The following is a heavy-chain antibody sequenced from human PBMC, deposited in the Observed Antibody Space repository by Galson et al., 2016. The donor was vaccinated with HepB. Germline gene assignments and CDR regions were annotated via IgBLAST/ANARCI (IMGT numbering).Heavy chain of an antibody. CDR3: VRGAARPEDWHFDL. Sequence: SLRLSCAASGFTFSSYDMHWVRQATGKGLEWVSTIGTAGDTYYPGSVKGRFTLSRENAKNSLYLQMNSLRAGDTAVYSCVRGAARPEDWHFDLWGRGTLVTVSS. D-gene: IGHD6-6*01. CDR1: GFTFSSYD. V-gene: IGHV3-13*04. CDR2: IGTAGDT. J-gene: IGHJ2*01.